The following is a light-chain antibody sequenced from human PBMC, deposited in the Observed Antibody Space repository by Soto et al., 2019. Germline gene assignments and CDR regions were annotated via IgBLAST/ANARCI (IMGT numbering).Light chain of an antibody. CDR1: QSISSY. Sequence: DIQMTQSPSSLSASVGDRVTITCRASQSISSYLNWYQQKPGKAPNLLIYAASSLQSGVPSRFSGSGSGTDFTLTISSLKPEDFATYYCQQNYRLFTFGPGTKVDVK. CDR3: QQNYRLFT. CDR2: AAS. J-gene: IGKJ3*01. V-gene: IGKV1-39*01.